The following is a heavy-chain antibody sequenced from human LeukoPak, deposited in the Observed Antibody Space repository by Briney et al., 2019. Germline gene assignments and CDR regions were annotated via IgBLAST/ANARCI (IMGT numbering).Heavy chain of an antibody. CDR1: GFTFNRYW. D-gene: IGHD3-10*01. CDR3: ARALLWFGELSSAFDY. CDR2: INPDGSTT. V-gene: IGHV3-74*01. J-gene: IGHJ4*02. Sequence: RTGGSLRLSCAASGFTFNRYWIHWVRQAPGKGLEWVSRINPDGSTTTYADSVKGRFTISRDNSKNTLYLQMNSLRAEDTAVYYCARALLWFGELSSAFDYWGQGTLVTVSS.